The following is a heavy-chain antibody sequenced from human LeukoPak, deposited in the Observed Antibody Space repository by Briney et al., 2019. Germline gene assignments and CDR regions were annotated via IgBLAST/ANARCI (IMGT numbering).Heavy chain of an antibody. J-gene: IGHJ4*02. D-gene: IGHD3-16*01. V-gene: IGHV4-34*01. CDR2: INHSGST. CDR1: GGSSSGYY. Sequence: PSETLSLTCAVYGGSSSGYYWRWIRQPPGKGLEWIGEINHSGSTNYNPSLKSRVTISVDTSKSQFSLKLSSVTAADTAVYYCARVIYEYVWGRRAYFDYWGQGTLVTVSS. CDR3: ARVIYEYVWGRRAYFDY.